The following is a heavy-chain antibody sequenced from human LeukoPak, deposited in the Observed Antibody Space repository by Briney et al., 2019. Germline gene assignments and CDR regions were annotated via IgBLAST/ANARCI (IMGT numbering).Heavy chain of an antibody. J-gene: IGHJ4*02. D-gene: IGHD1-26*01. CDR3: ARDEHGSY. V-gene: IGHV3-9*01. Sequence: GGSLRLSCAASGFIFDDFAMHWVRQAPGKGLEWVSGITWNSGSLGYADSVKGRFTISRDNAKNSLYLQMNSLRAEDTAVYYCARDEHGSYWGQGTLVTVSS. CDR1: GFIFDDFA. CDR2: ITWNSGSL.